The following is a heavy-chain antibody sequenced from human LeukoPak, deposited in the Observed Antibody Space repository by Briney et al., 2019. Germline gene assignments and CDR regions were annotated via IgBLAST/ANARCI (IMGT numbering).Heavy chain of an antibody. V-gene: IGHV4-61*02. CDR3: ARVSYDHWSAQRDYYMDV. D-gene: IGHD3-3*01. J-gene: IGHJ6*03. Sequence: SQTLSLTCTVYGGSISTDRDYWPWIRQPAGRGLESIGGTQISGSTNYNPSLRSRVALSMYTSKDNFSRKLSSVTAADTAVYYCARVSYDHWSAQRDYYMDVWGKGTTVTVSS. CDR2: TQISGST. CDR1: GGSISTDRDY.